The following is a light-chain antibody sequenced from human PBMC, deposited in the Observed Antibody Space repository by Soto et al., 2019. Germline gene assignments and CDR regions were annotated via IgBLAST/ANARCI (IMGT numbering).Light chain of an antibody. CDR3: QVWDSSTVV. J-gene: IGLJ2*01. CDR2: RDN. V-gene: IGLV3-9*01. CDR1: SIATKN. Sequence: SYELTQPLSVSVALGQTARITCGGNSIATKNVHWYQQKPGQAPVLVIYRDNNRPSGLPERFSGSNSGNTATLTLSRAQAGDEADYYCQVWDSSTVVFGGGTKLTVL.